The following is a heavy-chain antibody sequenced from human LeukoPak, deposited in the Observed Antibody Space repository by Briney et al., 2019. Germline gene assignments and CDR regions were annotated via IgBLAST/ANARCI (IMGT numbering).Heavy chain of an antibody. V-gene: IGHV4-39*07. CDR1: GGSISSSSYY. J-gene: IGHJ4*02. CDR2: IYYSGST. Sequence: SETLSLTCTVSGGSISSSSYYWGWIRQPPGKGLEWIGSIYYSGSTYYNPSLKSRVTISVDTSKNQFSLKLSSVTAADTAVYYCARVRYYYGSGSYYFRQEVYYFDYWGQGTLVTVSS. D-gene: IGHD3-10*01. CDR3: ARVRYYYGSGSYYFRQEVYYFDY.